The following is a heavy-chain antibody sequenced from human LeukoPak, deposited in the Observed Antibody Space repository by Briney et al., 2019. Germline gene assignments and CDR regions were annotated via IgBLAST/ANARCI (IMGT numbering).Heavy chain of an antibody. D-gene: IGHD1-26*01. J-gene: IGHJ3*02. V-gene: IGHV4-59*01. CDR2: IYHSGST. CDR1: GGSMSSYY. CDR3: VRVSGPHAFDT. Sequence: KPSETLSLTCSVSGGSMSSYYWSWIRQPPGKGLEWIGHIYHSGSTDYNPSLKSRVTISADTSKKHFSLKLTSVTAADTAVYYCVRVSGPHAFDTWGQGTMVTVSS.